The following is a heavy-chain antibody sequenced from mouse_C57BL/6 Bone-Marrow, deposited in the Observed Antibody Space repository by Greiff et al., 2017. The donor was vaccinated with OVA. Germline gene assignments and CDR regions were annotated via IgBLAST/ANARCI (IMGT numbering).Heavy chain of an antibody. Sequence: DVHLVESGGGLVKPGGSLKLSCAASGFTFSSYAMSWVRQTPEKRLEWVATISDGGSYTYYPDNVKGRFTISRDNAKNNLYLQMSHLKSEDTAMYYCARGGHYGSYAMDYWGQGTSVTVSS. CDR2: ISDGGSYT. CDR3: ARGGHYGSYAMDY. J-gene: IGHJ4*01. CDR1: GFTFSSYA. D-gene: IGHD1-1*01. V-gene: IGHV5-4*01.